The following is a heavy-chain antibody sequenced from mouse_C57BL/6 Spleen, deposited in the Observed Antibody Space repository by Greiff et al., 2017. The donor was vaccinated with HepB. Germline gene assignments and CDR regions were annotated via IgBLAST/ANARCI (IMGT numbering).Heavy chain of an antibody. CDR1: GYTFTDYE. CDR2: IDPETGGT. D-gene: IGHD1-1*01. J-gene: IGHJ1*03. Sequence: QVQLQQSGAELVRPGASVTLSCKASGYTFTDYEMHWVKQTPVHGLEWIGAIDPETGGTAYNQKFKGKAILTADKSSSTAYMELRSLTSEDSAVYYCTRGDYGSSYWDFDVWGTGTTVTVSS. CDR3: TRGDYGSSYWDFDV. V-gene: IGHV1-15*01.